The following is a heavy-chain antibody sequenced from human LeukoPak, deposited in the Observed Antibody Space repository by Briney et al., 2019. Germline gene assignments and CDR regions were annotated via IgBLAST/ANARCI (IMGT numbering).Heavy chain of an antibody. CDR2: IRNKANTYTT. CDR3: ARGASSSSPQYFHGLDV. D-gene: IGHD2-2*01. Sequence: GGSLRLSCAASGFTFSDRYMDWVRQAPGKGLEWIGRIRNKANTYTTEYAASVKGRFSVSRDDSQNSLFLQMNSLKIEDTAVYYCARGASSSSPQYFHGLDVWGRGTTVTVSS. CDR1: GFTFSDRY. V-gene: IGHV3-72*01. J-gene: IGHJ6*02.